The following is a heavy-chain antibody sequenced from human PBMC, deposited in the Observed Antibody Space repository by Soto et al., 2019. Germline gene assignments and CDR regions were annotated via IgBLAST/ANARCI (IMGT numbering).Heavy chain of an antibody. V-gene: IGHV1-2*02. Sequence: QVQLVQSGAEVKTPGASVRVSCKASGYTFTGYYIHWVRGAPGQGLEWMGWINPQTGGTSYAQKFQGRVTLSRDTSINTAYLELSRLTFDDAAVYFCARERYQVISDGMDVWGQGTTVTVSS. CDR2: INPQTGGT. CDR3: ARERYQVISDGMDV. CDR1: GYTFTGYY. J-gene: IGHJ6*02. D-gene: IGHD2-2*01.